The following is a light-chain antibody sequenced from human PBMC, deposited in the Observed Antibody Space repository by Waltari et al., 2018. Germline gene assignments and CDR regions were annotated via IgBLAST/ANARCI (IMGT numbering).Light chain of an antibody. CDR3: QHDLRLPVT. J-gene: IGKJ1*01. CDR2: GIF. V-gene: IGKV3-20*01. CDR1: QSVNSA. Sequence: IVLTQSPGTLPLSPGERAIFSRKASQSVNSALPWYQQKPGQAPRLLIYGIFDRAAGTPDRFSGSGSGTDFSLTISRLEPEDFAVYYCQHDLRLPVTFGQGTRVEVK.